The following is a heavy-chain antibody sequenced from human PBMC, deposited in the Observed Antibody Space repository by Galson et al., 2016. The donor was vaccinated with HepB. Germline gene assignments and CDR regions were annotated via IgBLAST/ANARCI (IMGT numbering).Heavy chain of an antibody. CDR3: ARGGSGSHPNQHYFYYYALDV. V-gene: IGHV3-48*01. J-gene: IGHJ6*04. Sequence: SLRLSCAASGSTFNSYSMNWVRQAPGKGLEWVSYISSSSSAIYYADSVKGRFTISRDNAKNSLYLQMKSLRAEDTAVYYCARGGSGSHPNQHYFYYYALDVWGIGATVTVSS. CDR2: ISSSSSAI. D-gene: IGHD3-10*01. CDR1: GSTFNSYS.